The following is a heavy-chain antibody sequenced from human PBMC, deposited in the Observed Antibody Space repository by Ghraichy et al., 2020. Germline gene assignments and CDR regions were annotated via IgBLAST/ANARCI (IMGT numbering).Heavy chain of an antibody. D-gene: IGHD3-3*02. CDR3: ARRLATFDP. CDR2: ISGSGDST. CDR1: GFTFSSLP. J-gene: IGHJ5*02. V-gene: IGHV3-23*01. Sequence: GGSLRLSCAASGFTFSSLPMSWVRQAPGKGLEWVSGISGSGDSTYYADSVKGRFTISRDNSKNTLYLEMNSLGAVDTAVYYCARRLATFDPWGQGTLVTVSS.